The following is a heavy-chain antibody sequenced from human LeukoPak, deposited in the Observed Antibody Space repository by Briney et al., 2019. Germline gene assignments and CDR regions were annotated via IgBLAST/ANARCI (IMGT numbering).Heavy chain of an antibody. V-gene: IGHV4-59*12. CDR2: IYYSGST. Sequence: SETLSLTCTVSGGSISSYYWSWIRQPPGKGLEWIGYIYYSGSTNYNPSLKSRVTISVDTSKNQFSLKLSSVTAADTAVYYCARPHRDYYYYGMDVWGQGTTVTVSS. CDR1: GGSISSYY. CDR3: ARPHRDYYYYGMDV. J-gene: IGHJ6*02.